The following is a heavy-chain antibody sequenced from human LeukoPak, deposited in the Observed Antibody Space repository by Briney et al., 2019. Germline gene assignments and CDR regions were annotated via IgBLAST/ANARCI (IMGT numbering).Heavy chain of an antibody. CDR2: ISSDGNNK. CDR3: ARGGIAVAAFDY. D-gene: IGHD6-19*01. CDR1: GFTFSSYG. Sequence: GGSLRLSCAASGFTFSSYGMHWVRQAPGKGLEWVAVISSDGNNKNYVDSVKGRFTVSRDNSKNTLYLQMNSLRAEDTAVYYCARGGIAVAAFDYWGQGTLVTVSS. J-gene: IGHJ4*02. V-gene: IGHV3-30*03.